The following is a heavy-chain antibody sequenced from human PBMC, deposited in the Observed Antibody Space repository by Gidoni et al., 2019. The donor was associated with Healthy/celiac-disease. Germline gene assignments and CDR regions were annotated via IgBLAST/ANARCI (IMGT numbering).Heavy chain of an antibody. CDR1: GGTFSSYA. CDR2: IRPIFGTA. V-gene: IGHV1-69*06. Sequence: PLVQSGAEVTKPGSSVKVSCKASGGTFSSYAISWVRQAPGQGLEWMGGIRPIFGTANYAQKFQGRVTITADKSTSTAYMELSSLRSEDTAVYYCARVRGWLLLGWGTFDYWGQGTLVTVSS. J-gene: IGHJ4*02. CDR3: ARVRGWLLLGWGTFDY. D-gene: IGHD2-21*01.